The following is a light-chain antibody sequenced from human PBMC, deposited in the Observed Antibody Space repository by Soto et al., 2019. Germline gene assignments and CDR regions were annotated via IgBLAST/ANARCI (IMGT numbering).Light chain of an antibody. CDR3: APGLQARLI. CDR1: RSILSSNGYNY. Sequence: SRSILSSNGYNYLNWYLQKPGQSPQLLIYLGSNRASGVPDRFSGSRSGTDFTRQLTRVSAETARLNYCAPGLQARLIYRGGTKVDIK. CDR2: LGS. J-gene: IGKJ4*01. V-gene: IGKV2-28*01.